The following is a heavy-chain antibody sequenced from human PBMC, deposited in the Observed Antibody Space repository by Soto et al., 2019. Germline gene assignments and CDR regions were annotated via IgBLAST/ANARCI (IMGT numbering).Heavy chain of an antibody. D-gene: IGHD3-16*01. CDR1: GGTFSSYA. CDR2: IIPIFATA. V-gene: IGHV1-69*12. CDR3: AQCLLGVNYYYGMDV. Sequence: QVQLVQSGAVVKKPGSSVKVSCKASGGTFSSYAINWVRQAPGQGLEWMGGIIPIFATADYAQKFQGRVTITADEATSTAYMALSSLISEDTAVYYCAQCLLGVNYYYGMDVWGQG. J-gene: IGHJ6*02.